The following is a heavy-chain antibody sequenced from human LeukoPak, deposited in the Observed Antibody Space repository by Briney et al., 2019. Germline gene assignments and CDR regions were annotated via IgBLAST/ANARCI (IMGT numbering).Heavy chain of an antibody. CDR2: INTNTGNP. D-gene: IGHD3-22*01. CDR1: GYTFTSYA. V-gene: IGHV7-4-1*02. J-gene: IGHJ6*02. CDR3: ARDLPPYYYDSSGYYGALGYGMDV. Sequence: ASVKVSCKASGYTFTSYAMNWVRQAPGQGLEWMGWINTNTGNPTYAQGFTGRFVFSLDTSVSTAYLQISSLKAEDTAVYYCARDLPPYYYDSSGYYGALGYGMDVWGQGTTVTVSS.